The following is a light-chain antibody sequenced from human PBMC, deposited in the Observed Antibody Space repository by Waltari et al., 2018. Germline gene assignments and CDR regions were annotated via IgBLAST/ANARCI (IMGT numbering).Light chain of an antibody. CDR1: QSIGSY. V-gene: IGKV3-11*01. CDR3: QHRSNWPPS. Sequence: EIVLTHSPATLSLSPVERARLSCRASQSIGSYLAWYKQKPGLAPSLLIYDASNRAAGIPARFSGSGSGTDFTLTISSLEPEDFAVYYCQHRSNWPPSFGQGTKVEIE. J-gene: IGKJ2*01. CDR2: DAS.